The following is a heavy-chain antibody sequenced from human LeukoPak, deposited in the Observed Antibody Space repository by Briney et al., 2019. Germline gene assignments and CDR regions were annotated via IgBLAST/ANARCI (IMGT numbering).Heavy chain of an antibody. Sequence: ASVKVSCKASGYTFTSYDINWVRQATGQGLEWMGWMNPNSGNTGYAQKFQGRVTMTRNTSISTAYMELSSLRSEDTAVCYCARVATDIVVVPAASYYYYYYMDVWGKGTTVTVSS. CDR3: ARVATDIVVVPAASYYYYYYMDV. J-gene: IGHJ6*03. CDR1: GYTFTSYD. CDR2: MNPNSGNT. D-gene: IGHD2-2*01. V-gene: IGHV1-8*01.